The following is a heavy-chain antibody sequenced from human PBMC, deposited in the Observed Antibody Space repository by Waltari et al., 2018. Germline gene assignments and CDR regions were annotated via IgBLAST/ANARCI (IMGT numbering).Heavy chain of an antibody. CDR3: ARGSAYFDY. J-gene: IGHJ4*02. Sequence: QVQLQESGPGLVKPSETLSLTCTVSGGSISSHYWSWIRQPPGKGLEWSGYIDYSGSTNYNPSLKSRVTISVDTSKNQFSLKLSSVTAADTAVYYCARGSAYFDYWGQGTLVTVSS. D-gene: IGHD2-15*01. CDR1: GGSISSHY. V-gene: IGHV4-59*11. CDR2: IDYSGST.